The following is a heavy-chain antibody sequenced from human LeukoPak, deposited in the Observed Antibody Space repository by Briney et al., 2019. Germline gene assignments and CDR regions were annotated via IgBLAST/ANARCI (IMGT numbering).Heavy chain of an antibody. CDR1: GYSFTSYW. V-gene: IGHV5-51*01. J-gene: IGHJ4*02. CDR3: ARHPPRYCSSTSCYGMGDY. D-gene: IGHD2-2*01. CDR2: IYPGDSDT. Sequence: GESLKISCKGSGYSFTSYWIGWVRQMPGKGLEWMGIIYPGDSDTRYSPSFQGQVTISADKSINTAYLQWSSLKASDTAMYYCARHPPRYCSSTSCYGMGDYWGQGTLVTVSS.